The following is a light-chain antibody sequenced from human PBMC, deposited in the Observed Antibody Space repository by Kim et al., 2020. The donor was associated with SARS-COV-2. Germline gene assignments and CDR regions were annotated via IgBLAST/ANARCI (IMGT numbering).Light chain of an antibody. CDR3: QQYSTSPLT. J-gene: IGKJ1*01. V-gene: IGKV3-20*01. CDR1: QIVTSHY. CDR2: DAF. Sequence: EIVLTQSPGTLSLSPEERVTLSCRASQIVTSHYLAWYQQKAGQAPRLLIYDAFDRATGIPDRFSASGSGTDFTLTISRLEPEDFAVYYCQQYSTSPLTFGQGTKVEIK.